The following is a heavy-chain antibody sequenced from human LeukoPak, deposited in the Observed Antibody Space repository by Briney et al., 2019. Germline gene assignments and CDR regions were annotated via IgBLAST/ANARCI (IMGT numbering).Heavy chain of an antibody. CDR2: IDPGGGST. D-gene: IGHD5-18*01. J-gene: IGHJ5*02. V-gene: IGHV1-46*01. Sequence: GASVKVSCKASGYTFTSYYMQWVRQAPGQGLEWMGVIDPGGGSTSYAQKFQGRVTMTRDTSTSTVYMELSSLRSEDTAAYYCARERSNTQAMAMGASWLDPWGQGTPVTVSS. CDR3: ARERSNTQAMAMGASWLDP. CDR1: GYTFTSYY.